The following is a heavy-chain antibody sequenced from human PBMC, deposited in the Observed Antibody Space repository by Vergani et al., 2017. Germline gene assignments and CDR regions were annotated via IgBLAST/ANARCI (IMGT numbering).Heavy chain of an antibody. J-gene: IGHJ6*04. CDR3: ARDKRDV. V-gene: IGHV3-11*01. CDR1: GYTFTGYY. CDR2: ISSSGSTI. Sequence: QVQLVQSGAEVKKPGASVKVSCKASGYTFTGYYMHWVRQAPGKGLEWVSYISSSGSTIYYADSVKGRFTISRDNAKNSLYLQMNSLRAEDTAVYYCARDKRDVWGKGTTVTVSS.